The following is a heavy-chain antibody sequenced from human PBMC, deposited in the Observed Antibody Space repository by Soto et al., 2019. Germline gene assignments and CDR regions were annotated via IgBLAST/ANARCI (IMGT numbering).Heavy chain of an antibody. CDR3: TSLAVPHYYYGMDV. D-gene: IGHD3-3*02. J-gene: IGHJ6*02. V-gene: IGHV3-49*03. Sequence: GGSLRLSCTASGFTLGDYAMSWFRQAPGKGLEWVGFIRSKAYGGTTEYAASVKGRFTISRDDSKSIAYLQMNSLKTEDTAVYYCTSLAVPHYYYGMDVWGQGTTVTVSS. CDR1: GFTLGDYA. CDR2: IRSKAYGGTT.